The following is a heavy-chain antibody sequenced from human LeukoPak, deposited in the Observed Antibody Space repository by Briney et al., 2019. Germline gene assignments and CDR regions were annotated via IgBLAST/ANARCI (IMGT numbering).Heavy chain of an antibody. V-gene: IGHV3-23*01. CDR1: GFPFSSYA. J-gene: IGHJ4*02. CDR3: AKKIFQGWGFYFDY. D-gene: IGHD2-21*01. CDR2: ISDSGSAT. Sequence: PGGSLRLSCAVSGFPFSSYAMSWVRQAPGKGLEWVSAISDSGSATYYADSVKGRFTISRDNSKNTLHLQMNSLRAEDTAIYYCAKKIFQGWGFYFDYWGQGTLVTVSS.